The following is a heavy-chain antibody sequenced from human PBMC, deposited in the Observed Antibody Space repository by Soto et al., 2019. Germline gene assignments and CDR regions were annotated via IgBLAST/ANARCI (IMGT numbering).Heavy chain of an antibody. CDR3: ARGRTGTTSYFDY. CDR2: INPNSGGT. Sequence: ASVKVSCKASGYTFTGYYLHWVRQAPGQGLEWMGWINPNSGGTNYAQKFQGRVTMTRDTSISTAYMELSRLRSDDTSVYYCARGRTGTTSYFDYWGQGNLVTVSS. V-gene: IGHV1-2*02. J-gene: IGHJ4*02. CDR1: GYTFTGYY. D-gene: IGHD1-1*01.